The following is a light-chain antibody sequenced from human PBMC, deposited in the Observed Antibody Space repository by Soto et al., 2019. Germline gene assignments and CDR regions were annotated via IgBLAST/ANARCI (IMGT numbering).Light chain of an antibody. CDR3: QCYDTTIGGV. Sequence: NFMLTQPHSVSESPGKTVTISCTRSSGSIASNYVQWYQQRPGSSPTSVIYEDKQRPSGVPDRFSGSIDGPSNSASLTISGLKTEDEADYYCQCYDTTIGGVFGGGTKLTVL. V-gene: IGLV6-57*01. J-gene: IGLJ3*02. CDR1: SGSIASNY. CDR2: EDK.